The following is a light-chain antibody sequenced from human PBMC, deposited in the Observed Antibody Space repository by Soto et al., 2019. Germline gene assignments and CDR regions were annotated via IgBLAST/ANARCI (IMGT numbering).Light chain of an antibody. CDR1: QNIRND. Sequence: EILMSQSPATLSVSPGERATLSCRASQNIRNDLAWYQQKPSQAPRLLIYGASIRHTGIPTRFSGSGSGTEFTLTVSSLQPEDYAVYYCHQYNTYMYTFGQGTKLEI. CDR2: GAS. J-gene: IGKJ2*01. CDR3: HQYNTYMYT. V-gene: IGKV3-15*01.